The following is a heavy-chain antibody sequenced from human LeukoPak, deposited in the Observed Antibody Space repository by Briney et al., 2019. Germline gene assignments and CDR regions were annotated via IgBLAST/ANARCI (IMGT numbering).Heavy chain of an antibody. CDR3: ARDRSGYASWFDP. CDR2: INPNSGGT. CDR1: GYTFTGYY. Sequence: ASVKVSCKASGYTFTGYYMHWVRQAPGQGLEWMGWINPNSGGTNYAQKFQGRVTMTRDTSISTAYMELSRLRSEDTAVYYCARDRSGYASWFDPWGQGTLVTVSS. V-gene: IGHV1-2*02. J-gene: IGHJ5*02. D-gene: IGHD5-12*01.